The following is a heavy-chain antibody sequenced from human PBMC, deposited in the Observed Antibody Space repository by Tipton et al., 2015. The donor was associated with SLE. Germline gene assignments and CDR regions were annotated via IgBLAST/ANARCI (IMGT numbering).Heavy chain of an antibody. V-gene: IGHV3-33*01. CDR3: ARDVSGYDYLGGMDV. CDR1: GFTFSSYG. Sequence: SGFTFSSYGMHWVRQAPGKGLEWVAVIWYDGSNKYYADSVKGRFTISRDNSKNTLYLQMNSLRAEDTAVYYCARDVSGYDYLGGMDVWGQGTTVTVSS. J-gene: IGHJ6*02. D-gene: IGHD5-12*01. CDR2: IWYDGSNK.